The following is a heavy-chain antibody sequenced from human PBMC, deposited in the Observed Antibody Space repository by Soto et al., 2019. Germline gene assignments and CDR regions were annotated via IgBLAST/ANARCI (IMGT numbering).Heavy chain of an antibody. CDR3: ARDTDDSYGRLMNY. V-gene: IGHV1-46*01. Sequence: GQGLEWMGIINPSGGSTSYAQKFQGRVTMTRDTSTSTVYMELSSLRSEDTAVYYCARDTDDSYGRLMNYWGQGTLVTVSS. CDR2: INPSGGST. J-gene: IGHJ4*02. D-gene: IGHD5-18*01.